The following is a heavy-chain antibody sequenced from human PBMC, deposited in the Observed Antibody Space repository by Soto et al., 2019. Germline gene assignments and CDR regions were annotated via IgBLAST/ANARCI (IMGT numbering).Heavy chain of an antibody. V-gene: IGHV3-43*01. CDR3: VKALVPFGGVIDNYGMDV. J-gene: IGHJ6*02. Sequence: GGSLRLSCVASGFTFDDYTMHWVRQAPGKGLEWVSLINWDGGSTYYVDSVKGRFTISRDNSKNSLYLQMNSLRTEDTALYYCVKALVPFGGVIDNYGMDVWGQGTAVTVSS. CDR1: GFTFDDYT. CDR2: INWDGGST. D-gene: IGHD3-16*02.